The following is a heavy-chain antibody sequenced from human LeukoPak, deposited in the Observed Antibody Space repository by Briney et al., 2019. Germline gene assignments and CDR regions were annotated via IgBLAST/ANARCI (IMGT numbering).Heavy chain of an antibody. V-gene: IGHV4-39*01. CDR1: GGSISSSSYS. CDR2: IYYSGST. J-gene: IGHJ5*02. CDR3: ARILRNNWFDP. Sequence: SETLSLACTVSGGSISSSSYSWGWIRQPPGKGLEWIGSIYYSGSTYYNPSLKSRVTISVDTSKNQFSLKLSSVTAADTAVYYCARILRNNWFDPWGQGTLVTVSS.